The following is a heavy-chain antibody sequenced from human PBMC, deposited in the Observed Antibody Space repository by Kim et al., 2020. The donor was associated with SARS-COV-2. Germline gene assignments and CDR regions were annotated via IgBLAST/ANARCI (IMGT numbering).Heavy chain of an antibody. CDR1: GFTFSSYG. CDR2: ISYDGSNK. CDR3: AKPGTAGYSSGWYIDY. Sequence: GGSLRLSCAASGFTFSSYGMHWVRQAPGKGLEWVAVISYDGSNKYYADSVKGRFTISRDNSKNTLYLQMNSLRAEDTAVYYCAKPGTAGYSSGWYIDYWGQGTLVTVSS. V-gene: IGHV3-30*18. D-gene: IGHD6-19*01. J-gene: IGHJ4*02.